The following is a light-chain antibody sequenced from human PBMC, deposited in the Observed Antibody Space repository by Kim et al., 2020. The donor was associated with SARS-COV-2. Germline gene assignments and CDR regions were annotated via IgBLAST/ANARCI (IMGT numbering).Light chain of an antibody. V-gene: IGKV1-27*01. Sequence: IQMTQSPSSLSASVGDRVTITCRASQGISSSLAWYQQNPGKAPKLLIYAASALQSGVPSRFGGSGSGTDFTLTISSLQPEDVATYYCQKYDSAPWTFGQGTKVDIK. CDR1: QGISSS. J-gene: IGKJ1*01. CDR3: QKYDSAPWT. CDR2: AAS.